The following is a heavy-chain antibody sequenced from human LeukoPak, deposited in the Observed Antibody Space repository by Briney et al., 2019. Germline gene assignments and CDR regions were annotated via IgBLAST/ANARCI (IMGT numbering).Heavy chain of an antibody. D-gene: IGHD3-22*01. CDR2: TYPNSGET. Sequence: ASVKVSCKASGYTFTGYYMHWVRQAPGQGLEWMGWTYPNSGETKYAQKFQGRVTMTRDSSISTAHMELSSLTSDDTAVYYCASVTYSDYSGHDYWGQGTLVTVSS. CDR1: GYTFTGYY. CDR3: ASVTYSDYSGHDY. J-gene: IGHJ4*02. V-gene: IGHV1-2*02.